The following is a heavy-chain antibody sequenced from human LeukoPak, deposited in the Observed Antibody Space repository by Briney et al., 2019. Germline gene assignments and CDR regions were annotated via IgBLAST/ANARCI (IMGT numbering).Heavy chain of an antibody. J-gene: IGHJ4*02. V-gene: IGHV1-69*04. CDR1: GGTFSSYA. D-gene: IGHD5-24*01. CDR2: IIPILGIA. Sequence: SVKVSCKASGGTFSSYAISWVRQAPGQGLEWMGRIIPILGIANYAQKFQGRVTITADKSTSAAYMELSSLRSEDTAVYYCARYGSATIARFDYWGQGTLVTVSS. CDR3: ARYGSATIARFDY.